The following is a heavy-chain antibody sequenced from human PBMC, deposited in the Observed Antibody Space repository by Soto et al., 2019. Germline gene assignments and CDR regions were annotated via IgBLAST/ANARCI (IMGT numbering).Heavy chain of an antibody. Sequence: GASVKVSCKASGYTFTRYYIHWVRQAPGQGLEWMGIINPSGGSTSYAQKFQGRVTMTRDTSTSTVYMELSSLRSEDTAVYYCARDRRGHESSGYPLGMDVWGQGTTVTVSS. V-gene: IGHV1-46*01. D-gene: IGHD3-22*01. CDR1: GYTFTRYY. CDR2: INPSGGST. J-gene: IGHJ6*02. CDR3: ARDRRGHESSGYPLGMDV.